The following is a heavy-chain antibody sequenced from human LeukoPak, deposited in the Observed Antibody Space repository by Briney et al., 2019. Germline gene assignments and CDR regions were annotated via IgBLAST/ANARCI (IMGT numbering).Heavy chain of an antibody. D-gene: IGHD1-26*01. CDR3: ARDGTWYDY. Sequence: GGSLRLSCAASGFIFSDYYMTWIRQAPGKGLEWLSYISGSGSDTNYADSVKGRFTTSRDNAKNSLYLQMNSLRDEDTAVYYCARDGTWYDYWGQGTLVTVSS. V-gene: IGHV3-11*06. CDR1: GFIFSDYY. CDR2: ISGSGSDT. J-gene: IGHJ4*02.